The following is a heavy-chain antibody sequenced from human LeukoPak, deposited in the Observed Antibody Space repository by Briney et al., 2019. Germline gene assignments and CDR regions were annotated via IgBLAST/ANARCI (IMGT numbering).Heavy chain of an antibody. CDR3: ALKDSSGYDWYFDL. CDR1: GFTFSSYW. D-gene: IGHD3-22*01. CDR2: IKEDGSEK. J-gene: IGHJ2*01. Sequence: GGSLRLSCAASGFTFSSYWMSWVRQAPGRGLEWVANIKEDGSEKHYVDSVKGRFTISRDNAKNSMYLQMNSLRAEDTAVYYCALKDSSGYDWYFDLWGRGTLVTVSS. V-gene: IGHV3-7*01.